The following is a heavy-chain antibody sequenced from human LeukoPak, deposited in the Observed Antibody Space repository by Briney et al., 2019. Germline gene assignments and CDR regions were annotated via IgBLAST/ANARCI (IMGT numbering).Heavy chain of an antibody. CDR2: ISDSGSNV. J-gene: IGHJ4*02. Sequence: GGSLRLSCAASGFTFSNYNMDWVRQAPGKGLEWVSAISDSGSNVYYTDSVKGRFTISRDNAKNSLYLQMNSLRAEDTAVYYCAKEGRSSTPGYWGQGTLVTVSS. CDR1: GFTFSNYN. D-gene: IGHD6-6*01. V-gene: IGHV3-21*01. CDR3: AKEGRSSTPGY.